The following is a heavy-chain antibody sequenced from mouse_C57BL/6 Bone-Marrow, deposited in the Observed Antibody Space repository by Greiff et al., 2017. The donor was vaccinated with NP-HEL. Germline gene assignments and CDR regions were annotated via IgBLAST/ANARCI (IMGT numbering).Heavy chain of an antibody. D-gene: IGHD2-3*01. J-gene: IGHJ3*01. V-gene: IGHV1-72*01. CDR2: IDPNSGGT. Sequence: QVQLQQPGAELVKPGASVKLSCKASGYTFTSYWMHWVKQRPGRGLEWIGRIDPNSGGTKYNEKFKSKATLTVDKPSSTAYMQLSSLTSEDSAVYYCARGVYDGYDGVAWFADWGQGTLVTVSA. CDR3: ARGVYDGYDGVAWFAD. CDR1: GYTFTSYW.